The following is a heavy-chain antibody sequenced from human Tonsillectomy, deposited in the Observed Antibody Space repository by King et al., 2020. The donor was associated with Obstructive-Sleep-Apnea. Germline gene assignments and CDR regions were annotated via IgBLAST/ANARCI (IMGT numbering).Heavy chain of an antibody. D-gene: IGHD3-10*01. J-gene: IGHJ5*02. CDR1: GGSISGFY. CDR3: ARDDAYYYGSGSYYNRWFDP. CDR2: IFYSGST. Sequence: QLQESGPGLVKPSETLSLTCTVSGGSISGFYWSWIRPPPGKGLEWIGYIFYSGSTNYNPSLKSRVTISLDTSRNQFSLNLSSVTAADTAVYYCARDDAYYYGSGSYYNRWFDPWGQGTLVTVSS. V-gene: IGHV4-59*01.